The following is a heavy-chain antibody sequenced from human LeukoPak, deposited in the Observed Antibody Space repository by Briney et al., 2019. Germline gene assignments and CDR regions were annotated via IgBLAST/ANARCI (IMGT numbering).Heavy chain of an antibody. Sequence: PGGTLRLSCAASGFTFSSYGMSWVRQAPGKGLEWVSAISSSGGTTYYADSVKGRFTISRDNSRNTLYLQMNSLRVEDTAVYYCAKGTYYYDTSGYYDKWGQGTLVTVSS. V-gene: IGHV3-23*01. CDR1: GFTFSSYG. J-gene: IGHJ4*02. CDR2: ISSSGGTT. CDR3: AKGTYYYDTSGYYDK. D-gene: IGHD3-22*01.